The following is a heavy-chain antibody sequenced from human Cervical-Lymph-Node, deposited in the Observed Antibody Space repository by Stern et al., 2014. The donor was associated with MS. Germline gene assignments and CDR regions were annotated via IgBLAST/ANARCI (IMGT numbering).Heavy chain of an antibody. CDR2: IWYDGSNK. D-gene: IGHD6-6*01. CDR1: GFTFSSYG. V-gene: IGHV3-33*01. Sequence: VQLLESGGGVVQPGRSLRLSCAASGFTFSSYGMHWVRQALGKGLEWVAVIWYDGSNKYYADSVKGRFTISRDNSKNTLYLQMNSLRAEDTAVYYCARPLQYSSSSGLDYWGQGTLVTVSS. CDR3: ARPLQYSSSSGLDY. J-gene: IGHJ4*02.